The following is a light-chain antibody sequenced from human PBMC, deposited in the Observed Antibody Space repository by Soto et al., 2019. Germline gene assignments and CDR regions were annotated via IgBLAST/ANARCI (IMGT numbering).Light chain of an antibody. CDR1: SSDVGGYNY. V-gene: IGLV2-14*01. J-gene: IGLJ3*02. Sequence: QSALTQPASVSGSPGQSITISCTGDSSDVGGYNYVSWYQQHPGRAPKLMIYEVSNRPSGISDRFSGSKSGNTASLTISGLQSEDEADYYCNSYTINSTWVFGGGTKLTVL. CDR3: NSYTINSTWV. CDR2: EVS.